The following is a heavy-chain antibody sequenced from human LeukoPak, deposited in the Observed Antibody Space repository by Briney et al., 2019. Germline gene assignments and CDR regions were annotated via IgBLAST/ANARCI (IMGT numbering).Heavy chain of an antibody. D-gene: IGHD1-26*01. J-gene: IGHJ4*02. CDR1: GFTFSNYA. Sequence: GGSLRLSCAASGFTFSNYAMNWVRQAPGKGLEWVSSISESGDTTHYADSVKGRFTISRDNAQNTLYLQMNTLRAEDTALYYCAKQWVDCWGQGTLVAVSS. CDR2: ISESGDTT. V-gene: IGHV3-23*01. CDR3: AKQWVDC.